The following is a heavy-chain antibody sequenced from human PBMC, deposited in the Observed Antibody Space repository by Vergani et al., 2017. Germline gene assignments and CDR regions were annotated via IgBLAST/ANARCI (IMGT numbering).Heavy chain of an antibody. CDR2: IKSTFDRGTT. CDR1: GFSFRNAW. V-gene: IGHV3-15*07. D-gene: IGHD3-10*01. Sequence: EVQLVESGGGIVKPGGSLRLSCVASGFSFRNAWMNWVRRTPGKGLEWVGRIKSTFDRGTTDYAAAVKGRFTISRDDSKNTLFLQMNGLKTEDIGVDYFTTDPRYGDDGSCYWLRDHHYYGMDVWGQGTTVTVSS. CDR3: TTDPRYGDDGSCYWLRDHHYYGMDV. J-gene: IGHJ6*02.